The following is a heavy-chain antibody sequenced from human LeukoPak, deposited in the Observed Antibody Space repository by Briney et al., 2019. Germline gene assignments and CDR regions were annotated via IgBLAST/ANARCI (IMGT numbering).Heavy chain of an antibody. V-gene: IGHV3-74*01. J-gene: IGHJ4*02. Sequence: GGSLRLSCAASGFTFSTYWMHWVRQAPGKGLVWVSQINTDGNSTAYADSVKGRFTVSRDNAKNTLYLQMNSLRAEDTAVYYCARELASGDWGQGTLVTVSS. CDR1: GFTFSTYW. CDR2: INTDGNST. D-gene: IGHD6-13*01. CDR3: ARELASGD.